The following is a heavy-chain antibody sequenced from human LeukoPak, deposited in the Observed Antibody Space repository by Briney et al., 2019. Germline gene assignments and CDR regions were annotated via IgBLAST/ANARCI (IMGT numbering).Heavy chain of an antibody. Sequence: GASVKVSCKASGYTFTGYYMHWVRQAPGQGLEWMGWINPNSGGTNYAQKFQGRVTMTRDTSISTAYMELSRLRSDDTAVYYCARESVERWLQSFDYWGQGTLVTVSS. CDR1: GYTFTGYY. J-gene: IGHJ4*02. CDR2: INPNSGGT. D-gene: IGHD5-24*01. CDR3: ARESVERWLQSFDY. V-gene: IGHV1-2*02.